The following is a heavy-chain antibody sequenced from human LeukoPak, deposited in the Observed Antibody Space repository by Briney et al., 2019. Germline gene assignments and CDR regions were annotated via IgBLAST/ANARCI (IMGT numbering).Heavy chain of an antibody. CDR1: GFTFISYA. Sequence: GGSLRLSWAASGFTFISYAMYWVRQAPGKGLEWVAAISYDGSNKYYADSVKGRFTISRDNFKNTLYLQMNSLRTDDTAVYYCARDTFAADMSTFVYWGQGTLVTVSS. CDR2: ISYDGSNK. J-gene: IGHJ4*02. CDR3: ARDTFAADMSTFVY. V-gene: IGHV3-30-3*01. D-gene: IGHD3-16*01.